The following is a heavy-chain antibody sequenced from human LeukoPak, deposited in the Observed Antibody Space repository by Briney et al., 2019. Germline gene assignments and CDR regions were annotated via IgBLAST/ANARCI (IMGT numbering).Heavy chain of an antibody. Sequence: ASVKVSCKASGYTFTSYGISWVRQAPGQRLEWMGWINAGNGNTKYSQKFQGRVTITRNTSISTAYMELSSLRSEDTAVYYCARGPVAAGTSYYYYYYMDVWGKGTTVTVSS. CDR3: ARGPVAAGTSYYYYYYMDV. J-gene: IGHJ6*03. CDR2: INAGNGNT. CDR1: GYTFTSYG. V-gene: IGHV1-8*03. D-gene: IGHD6-13*01.